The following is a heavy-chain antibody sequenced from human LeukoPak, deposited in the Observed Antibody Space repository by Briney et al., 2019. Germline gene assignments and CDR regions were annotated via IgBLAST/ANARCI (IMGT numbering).Heavy chain of an antibody. CDR2: IKQDGSEK. D-gene: IGHD3-22*01. CDR1: GFTFSSYL. Sequence: PGGSLRLSCAASGFTFSSYLMSWVHQPPGKGLEGVANIKQDGSEKYYVDSVKGRFNISRDNAKNSLYLQMNTLRAEDTAVYYCARQTDSSGYFDYWGQGTLVTVSS. CDR3: ARQTDSSGYFDY. V-gene: IGHV3-7*01. J-gene: IGHJ4*02.